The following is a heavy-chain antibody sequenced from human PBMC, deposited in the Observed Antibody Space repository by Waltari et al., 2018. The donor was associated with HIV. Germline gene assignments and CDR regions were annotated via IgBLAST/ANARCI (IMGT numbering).Heavy chain of an antibody. J-gene: IGHJ3*01. Sequence: QLVQSGGEVKQTGESLKIYCKGSGFTFTNYWIAWVRQMPGKGLEWMGMHRPSDPDTKYNPSFQGHGTISADRSTTTAYLQWSSLRASDTAIYYCASPKGGWLFAFDVWGQGTNVTVSS. CDR3: ASPKGGWLFAFDV. CDR1: GFTFTNYW. V-gene: IGHV5-51*01. D-gene: IGHD3-16*01. CDR2: HRPSDPDT.